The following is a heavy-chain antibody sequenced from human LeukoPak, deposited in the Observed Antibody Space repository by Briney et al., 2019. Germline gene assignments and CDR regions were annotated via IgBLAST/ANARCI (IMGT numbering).Heavy chain of an antibody. V-gene: IGHV3-48*03. J-gene: IGHJ4*02. D-gene: IGHD3-10*01. Sequence: GGSLRLSCAASGFTFSSYEMNWVRQAPGKGLEWVSYISSSGSTIYYADSVKGRFTISRDNAKNSLYLQMNSLRAEDTAVYYCARTRNLWFGEPVDYWGQGIPVTVSS. CDR1: GFTFSSYE. CDR3: ARTRNLWFGEPVDY. CDR2: ISSSGSTI.